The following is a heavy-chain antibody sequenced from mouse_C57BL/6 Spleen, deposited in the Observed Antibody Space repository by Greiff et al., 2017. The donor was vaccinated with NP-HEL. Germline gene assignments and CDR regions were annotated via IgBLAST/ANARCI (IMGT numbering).Heavy chain of an antibody. Sequence: QVQLQQPGAELVKPGASVKLSCKASGYTFTSYWMHWVKQRPGQGLEWIGMIHPNSGSTNYNEKFKSKATLTVDKSSSTAYMQLSSLTSEDSAVYYCARVSYGSSYWYFDGWGTGTTVTVAS. J-gene: IGHJ1*03. D-gene: IGHD1-1*01. V-gene: IGHV1-64*01. CDR3: ARVSYGSSYWYFDG. CDR2: IHPNSGST. CDR1: GYTFTSYW.